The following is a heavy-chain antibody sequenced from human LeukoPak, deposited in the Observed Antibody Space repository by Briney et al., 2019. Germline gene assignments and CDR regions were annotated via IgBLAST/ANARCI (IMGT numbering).Heavy chain of an antibody. D-gene: IGHD3-9*01. Sequence: SETLSLTCAVYGGSFSGYYWSWIRQPPGKGLEWIGEINHSGSTNYNPSLKSRVTISVDTSKNQFPLKLSSVTAADTAVYYCARGSGLRYFDWLSSYDYWGQGTLVTISS. V-gene: IGHV4-34*01. J-gene: IGHJ4*02. CDR1: GGSFSGYY. CDR2: INHSGST. CDR3: ARGSGLRYFDWLSSYDY.